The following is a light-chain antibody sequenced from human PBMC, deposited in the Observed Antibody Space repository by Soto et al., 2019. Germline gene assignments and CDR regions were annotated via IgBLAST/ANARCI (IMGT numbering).Light chain of an antibody. J-gene: IGKJ2*01. CDR1: QSVTSNF. Sequence: EIVLTQSPGTLSLSPGERATLSCRASQSVTSNFLAWYQQKPGQAPRLLIYGASTRAAGVPDRFSGSGSGTDFTLTITILEPEDFGVYYCQQYGRSPLMYTFGQGTKLGVK. CDR3: QQYGRSPLMYT. CDR2: GAS. V-gene: IGKV3-20*01.